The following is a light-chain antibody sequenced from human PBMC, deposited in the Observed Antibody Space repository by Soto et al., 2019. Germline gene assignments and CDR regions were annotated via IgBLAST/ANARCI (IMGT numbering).Light chain of an antibody. CDR1: QSISSE. J-gene: IGKJ2*01. V-gene: IGKV3-15*01. CDR3: QQGHNWPLT. CDR2: SAS. Sequence: EIVMTQSPATLSVSPGERATLSCRASQSISSELAWYQQKPGQPPRLLIYSASTRATGVPARFTGSGSGSEFTRTISGWQSEDFAVYYCQQGHNWPLTFGQGTRQEI.